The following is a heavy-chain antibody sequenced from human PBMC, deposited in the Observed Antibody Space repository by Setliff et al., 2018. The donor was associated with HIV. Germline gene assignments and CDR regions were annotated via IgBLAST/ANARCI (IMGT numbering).Heavy chain of an antibody. D-gene: IGHD3-10*01. CDR2: IYYSGST. V-gene: IGHV4-31*01. CDR3: ASLDGSESPYIYYYYMDV. J-gene: IGHJ6*03. Sequence: PSETLSLTCTVSGGSISSGGYYWSWIRQHPGKGLEWIGYIYYSGSTYYNPSLKSLVTISVDTSKNQFSLKLSSVTAADTAVYYCASLDGSESPYIYYYYMDVWGEGTAVTVSS. CDR1: GGSISSGGYY.